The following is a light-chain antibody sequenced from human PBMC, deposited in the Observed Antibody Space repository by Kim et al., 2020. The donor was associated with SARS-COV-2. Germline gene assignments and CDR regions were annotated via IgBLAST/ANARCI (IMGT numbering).Light chain of an antibody. CDR3: QAWGAGFRV. CDR2: LHSDGTH. J-gene: IGLJ3*02. Sequence: QPVLTQSPSASASLGASVKFTCTLSSGYSSYSIAWHQQQSQKGPRFLMNLHSDGTHDKGDGIPDRFSGSSSGAERYLTISSLQSEDEADYYCQAWGAGFRVFGGGTQLTVL. V-gene: IGLV4-69*01. CDR1: SGYSSYS.